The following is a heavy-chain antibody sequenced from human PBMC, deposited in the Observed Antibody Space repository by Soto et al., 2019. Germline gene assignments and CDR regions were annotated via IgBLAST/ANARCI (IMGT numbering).Heavy chain of an antibody. CDR2: IYYSGST. Sequence: PSETLSLTCTVSGGSISSYYWSWIRQPPGKGLEWIGYIYYSGSTNYNPSLKSRVTISVDTSKNQFSLKLSSVTAADTAVYYCAREQAYGDLDYWGQGTLVTVSS. D-gene: IGHD4-17*01. V-gene: IGHV4-59*01. J-gene: IGHJ4*02. CDR1: GGSISSYY. CDR3: AREQAYGDLDY.